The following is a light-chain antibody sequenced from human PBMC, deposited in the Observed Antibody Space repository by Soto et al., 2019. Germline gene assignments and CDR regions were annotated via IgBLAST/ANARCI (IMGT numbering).Light chain of an antibody. J-gene: IGLJ2*01. CDR1: SSNIGAGYD. V-gene: IGLV1-40*01. CDR3: HSYDSSLSGYVV. Sequence: QSVLTQPPSVSGAPGQRVTISCTGSSSNIGAGYDVHWYQQLPGAAPKLLIYVNTNRPSGVPDRFSASKAGTSASLAITGLQAEDEADYYCHSYDSSLSGYVVFGGGTKLTVL. CDR2: VNT.